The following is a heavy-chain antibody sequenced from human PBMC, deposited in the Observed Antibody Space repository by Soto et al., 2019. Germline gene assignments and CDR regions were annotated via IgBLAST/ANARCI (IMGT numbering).Heavy chain of an antibody. D-gene: IGHD3-9*01. V-gene: IGHV3-33*01. CDR1: GFTFSSYG. J-gene: IGHJ6*02. Sequence: PGGSLRLSCAASGFTFSSYGMHWVRQAPGKGLEWVAVIWYDGSNKYYADSVKGRFTISRDNSKNTLYLQMNSLRAEDTAVYYCAREAEVSRYFGAYYYYYGMDVWGQGTTVTVSS. CDR3: AREAEVSRYFGAYYYYYGMDV. CDR2: IWYDGSNK.